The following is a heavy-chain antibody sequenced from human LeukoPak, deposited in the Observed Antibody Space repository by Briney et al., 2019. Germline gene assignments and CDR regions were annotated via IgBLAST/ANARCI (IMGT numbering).Heavy chain of an antibody. J-gene: IGHJ4*02. D-gene: IGHD1-26*01. CDR2: INPNSGGT. V-gene: IGHV1-2*02. CDR3: ARDGMVAVVDY. Sequence: GASVTVSFKASGYTFTVYYMHWVRQAPGQGLEWMGWINPNSGGTNYAQKFQGRVTMTRDTSISTAYMELSRLRSDDTAVYYCARDGMVAVVDYWGQGTLVTVSS. CDR1: GYTFTVYY.